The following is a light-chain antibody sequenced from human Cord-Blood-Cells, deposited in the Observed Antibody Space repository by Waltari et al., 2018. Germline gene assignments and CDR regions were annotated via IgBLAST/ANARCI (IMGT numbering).Light chain of an antibody. J-gene: IGKJ1*01. CDR2: AAS. Sequence: DLQMTQSPSSLSASVVDRVTIPCRANQSISSYLNWYQQKPGKAPKLLIYAASSLQSGVPSRFSGSGSGTDFTLTISSLQPEDFATYYCQQSYSTPPWTFGQGTKVEIK. CDR1: QSISSY. CDR3: QQSYSTPPWT. V-gene: IGKV1-39*01.